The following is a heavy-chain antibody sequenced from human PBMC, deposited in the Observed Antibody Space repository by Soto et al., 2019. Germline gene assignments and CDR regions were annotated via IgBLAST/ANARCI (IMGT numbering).Heavy chain of an antibody. J-gene: IGHJ4*02. CDR2: IKPDGSET. CDR1: GFTFNIYW. CDR3: ARNSQ. Sequence: PGGSLRLSCAASGFTFNIYWMSWVRQAPGKGPEWVANIKPDGSETYYVDSVRGRFTISRDNARHSVYLQMNSLRAEDTAVYYCARNSQWGQGSLVTLSS. V-gene: IGHV3-7*05.